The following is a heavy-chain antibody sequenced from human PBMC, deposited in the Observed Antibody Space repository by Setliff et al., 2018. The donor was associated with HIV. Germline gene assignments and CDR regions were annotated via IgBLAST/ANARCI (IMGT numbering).Heavy chain of an antibody. Sequence: SETLSLTCTISGGSITSHYWSWIRQPPGKGLEWIGYVFYTGGTNYRPSLRGRVTISVVTSKNHFSLKLSSVTAADTAVYYCAKTIRGYISGDYMDVWGKGTTVTVSS. D-gene: IGHD5-18*01. J-gene: IGHJ6*03. CDR3: AKTIRGYISGDYMDV. CDR1: GGSITSHY. CDR2: VFYTGGT. V-gene: IGHV4-59*11.